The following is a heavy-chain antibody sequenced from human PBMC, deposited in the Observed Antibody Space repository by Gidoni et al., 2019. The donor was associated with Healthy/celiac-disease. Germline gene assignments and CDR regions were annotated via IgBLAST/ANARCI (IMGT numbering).Heavy chain of an antibody. V-gene: IGHV3-33*01. CDR3: ARQAQILRFLEPYYYYYGMDV. CDR1: GFTFSNDG. D-gene: IGHD3-3*01. J-gene: IGHJ6*02. Sequence: QVQLVESGGGVVQPGRSLRLSCAASGFTFSNDGMHWVRQAPGKGLEWVAVIWYDGSNKYYADSVKGRFTISRDNSKNTLYLQMNSLRAEDTAVYYCARQAQILRFLEPYYYYYGMDVWGQGTTVTVSS. CDR2: IWYDGSNK.